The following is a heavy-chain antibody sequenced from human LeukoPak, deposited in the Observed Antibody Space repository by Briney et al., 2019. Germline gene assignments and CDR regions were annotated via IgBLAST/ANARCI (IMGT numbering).Heavy chain of an antibody. CDR1: SGSFRGYY. Sequence: SETLSLTCAVYSGSFRGYYWSWIRQPPGKGLEWIGKTNHSGSADYNPSLKSRVTISLDTSKTQFSLQLSSVTAADTAVYNCARGRIAAVWGQGTLVTVSS. CDR2: TNHSGSA. V-gene: IGHV4-34*01. CDR3: ARGRIAAV. J-gene: IGHJ4*02. D-gene: IGHD6-13*01.